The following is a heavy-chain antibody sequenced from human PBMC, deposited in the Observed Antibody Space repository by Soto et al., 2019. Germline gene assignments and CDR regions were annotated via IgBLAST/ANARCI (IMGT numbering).Heavy chain of an antibody. V-gene: IGHV1-69*06. Sequence: SVKVSCKTSGDTFSNQAISWVRQAPGQGLEWMGGIIPLFDSASYAQRSHDRVTITADKFTNTVYMELRSLTSEDTAVYYCAASTFQSGVSGYFHLDHWGQGTLVTVSS. J-gene: IGHJ4*02. CDR1: GDTFSNQA. D-gene: IGHD3-3*01. CDR2: IIPLFDSA. CDR3: AASTFQSGVSGYFHLDH.